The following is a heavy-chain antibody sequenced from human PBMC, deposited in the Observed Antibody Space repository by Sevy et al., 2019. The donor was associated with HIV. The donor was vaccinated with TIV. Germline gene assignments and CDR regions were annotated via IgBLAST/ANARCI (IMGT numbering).Heavy chain of an antibody. V-gene: IGHV3-73*01. Sequence: GESLKISCAASGFTFSGSAMHWVRQASGKGLEWVGRIRSKANSYATAYAASVKGRFTISRDDSKNTAYLQMNSLKTEDTAVYYCTRTRGVPAAMNYYYGMDVWGQGTTVTVSS. D-gene: IGHD2-2*01. J-gene: IGHJ6*02. CDR2: IRSKANSYAT. CDR1: GFTFSGSA. CDR3: TRTRGVPAAMNYYYGMDV.